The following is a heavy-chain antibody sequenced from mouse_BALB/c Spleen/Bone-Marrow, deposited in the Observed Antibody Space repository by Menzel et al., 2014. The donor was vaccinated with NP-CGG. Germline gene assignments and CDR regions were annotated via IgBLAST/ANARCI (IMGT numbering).Heavy chain of an antibody. J-gene: IGHJ4*01. CDR2: ISSGSSTI. D-gene: IGHD2-4*01. CDR1: GFTFSSFG. CDR3: ARKGDLITHYYAMHY. V-gene: IGHV5-17*02. Sequence: EVKLMESGGGLVQPGGSRKLSCAASGFTFSSFGMHWVRQAPEKGLEWVAYISSGSSTIYYADTVKGRFTISRDNPKNTLVLQMTSLRSEDTARYYCARKGDLITHYYAMHYWGQGTSVTISS.